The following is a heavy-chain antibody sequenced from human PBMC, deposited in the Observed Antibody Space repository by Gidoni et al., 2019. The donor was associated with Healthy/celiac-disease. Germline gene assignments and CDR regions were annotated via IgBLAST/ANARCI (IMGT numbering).Heavy chain of an antibody. J-gene: IGHJ3*02. V-gene: IGHV1-18*01. CDR2: ISAYNGNT. Sequence: QVQRVQSGAEVEKPGASVKVSCQASGYTFTSYGISWVRQAPGQGLEWMGWISAYNGNTNYAQKLQGRVTMTTDTSTSTAYMELRSLRSDDTAVYYCARDRWELLPFDAFDIWGQGTMVTVSS. CDR1: GYTFTSYG. CDR3: ARDRWELLPFDAFDI. D-gene: IGHD1-26*01.